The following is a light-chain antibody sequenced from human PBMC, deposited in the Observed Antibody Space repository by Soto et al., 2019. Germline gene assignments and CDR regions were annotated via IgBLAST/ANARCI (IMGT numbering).Light chain of an antibody. CDR3: QQGYSTPVT. CDR1: QTISRN. CDR2: GAS. J-gene: IGKJ5*01. Sequence: DIQMTQSPSSLSASVGDRGTITCRASQTISRNLNWYQQKPGKAPNLLIYGASNLQSGVPSRFTGSGSGTDFALAISSLQPEDFATYYCQQGYSTPVTFGQGTRLEI. V-gene: IGKV1-39*01.